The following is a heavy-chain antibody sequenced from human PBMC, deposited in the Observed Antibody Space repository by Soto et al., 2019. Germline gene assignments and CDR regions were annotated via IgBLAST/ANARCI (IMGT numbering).Heavy chain of an antibody. CDR3: AKGEYYYDSSGIYSN. V-gene: IGHV3-23*01. D-gene: IGHD3-22*01. CDR2: ISGSGGST. J-gene: IGHJ4*02. CDR1: GFTFSSYA. Sequence: PGGSLRLSCAASGFTFSSYAMSWVRQAPGKGLEWVSAISGSGGSTYYADSVKGRFTISRDNSKNTLYLQMNSLRAEDTAVYYCAKGEYYYDSSGIYSNWGQGTLVTVSS.